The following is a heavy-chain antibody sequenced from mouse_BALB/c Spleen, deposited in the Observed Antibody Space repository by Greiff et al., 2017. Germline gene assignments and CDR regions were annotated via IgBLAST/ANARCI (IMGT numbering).Heavy chain of an antibody. CDR3: ARFYYGYYFDY. CDR1: GYSITSGYY. Sequence: EVKLMESGPGLVTPSQSLSLTCSVTGYSITSGYYWNWIRQFPGNKLEWMGYISYDGSNNYNPSLKNRISITRDTSKNQFFLKLNSVTTEDTATYYCARFYYGYYFDYWGQGTTLTVSS. J-gene: IGHJ2*01. CDR2: ISYDGSN. D-gene: IGHD1-2*01. V-gene: IGHV3-6*02.